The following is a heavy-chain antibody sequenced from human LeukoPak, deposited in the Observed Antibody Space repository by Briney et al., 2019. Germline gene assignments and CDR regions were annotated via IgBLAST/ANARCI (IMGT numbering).Heavy chain of an antibody. CDR1: GYSFTSYW. J-gene: IGHJ3*02. V-gene: IGHV5-51*01. D-gene: IGHD3-16*01. CDR3: ARRGSRLYGEYRAGAFDI. CDR2: IYPGDSDT. Sequence: GESLKISCKGSGYSFTSYWIGWVRQMPGKGLEWMGIIYPGDSDTRYSPSFQGQVTISADKSISTAYLQWSSLKASDTAMYYCARRGSRLYGEYRAGAFDIWGQGTMVTVSS.